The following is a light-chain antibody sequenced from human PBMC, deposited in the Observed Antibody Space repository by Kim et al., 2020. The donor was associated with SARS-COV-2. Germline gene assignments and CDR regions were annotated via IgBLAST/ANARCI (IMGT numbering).Light chain of an antibody. Sequence: DIQMTQSPSTLSASVGDRVTITCRASQSISSWLAWYQQKPGKAPKLLIYKASSLESGVPSRFSGSGSGTGFTLTISSLQPDDFATYYCQQYNSWWTFGQGTKVDIK. J-gene: IGKJ1*01. V-gene: IGKV1-5*03. CDR3: QQYNSWWT. CDR2: KAS. CDR1: QSISSW.